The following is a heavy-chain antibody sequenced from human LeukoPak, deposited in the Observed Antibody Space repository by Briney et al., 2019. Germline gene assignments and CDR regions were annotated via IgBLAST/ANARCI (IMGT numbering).Heavy chain of an antibody. CDR1: GFTFDDYT. V-gene: IGHV3-43*01. CDR2: ISWDGGST. Sequence: GSLRLSCAASGFTFDDYTMHWVRQAPGKGLEWVSLISWDGGSTYYADSVKGRFTISRDNSKNSLYLQMNSLRTEDTALYYCAKPESGYDGNDAFDIWGQGTMVTVSS. CDR3: AKPESGYDGNDAFDI. D-gene: IGHD5-12*01. J-gene: IGHJ3*02.